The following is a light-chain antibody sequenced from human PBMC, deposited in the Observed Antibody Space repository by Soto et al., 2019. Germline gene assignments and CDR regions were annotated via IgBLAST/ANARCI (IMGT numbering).Light chain of an antibody. CDR3: QQYGSSPVT. J-gene: IGKJ1*01. V-gene: IGKV3-20*01. CDR2: GAS. CDR1: QSVSDTH. Sequence: EIVLTQSPGALSLSPGESATLSCRASQSVSDTHVAWYQQRPGQAPRLLIYGASIRATGIPARFSGSGSGTDFTLTISRLEPEDFAVYYCQQYGSSPVTFGQGTKVDIK.